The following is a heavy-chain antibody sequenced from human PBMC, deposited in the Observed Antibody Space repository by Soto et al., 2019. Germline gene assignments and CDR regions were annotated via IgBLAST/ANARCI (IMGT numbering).Heavy chain of an antibody. CDR2: VYYSGRT. J-gene: IGHJ5*02. CDR1: GGSISNYF. D-gene: IGHD3-10*01. Sequence: SETLSLTCTVSGGSISNYFWTWIRQPPGKGLEWIGYVYYSGRTNYNPSLKSRGTISLDTSKNQFSLNLTSVTAADTAVYYCVRASGGLANFDTWSQGTLVTVSS. CDR3: VRASGGLANFDT. V-gene: IGHV4-59*01.